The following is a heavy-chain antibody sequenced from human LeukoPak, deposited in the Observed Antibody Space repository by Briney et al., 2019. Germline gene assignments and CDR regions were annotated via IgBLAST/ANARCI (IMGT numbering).Heavy chain of an antibody. V-gene: IGHV3-64*04. CDR3: ARIAAAGTADY. J-gene: IGHJ4*02. Sequence: GGSVRLSCSASGFTFSDYGMHWVRQAPGKGLEYVSAISGDGHSTYYAASLKGRFTISRDNSRKTLYLQMSRLRVEDTAVYYCARIAAAGTADYWGQGTVDSVSS. CDR2: ISGDGHST. CDR1: GFTFSDYG. D-gene: IGHD6-13*01.